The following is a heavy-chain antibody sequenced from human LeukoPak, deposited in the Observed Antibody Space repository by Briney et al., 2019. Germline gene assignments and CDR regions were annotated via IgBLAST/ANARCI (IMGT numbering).Heavy chain of an antibody. V-gene: IGHV3-15*07. CDR3: TTGMVH. Sequence: GGSLRLSCAGAGVTFNNAWMNWVSQAPGKGLEWVGRIKSKTDDGTTDYAAPVKGRFTISRDDSKNTLYLQMNSLKTEDTAVYYCTTGMVHWGQGTLVTVSS. J-gene: IGHJ4*02. CDR1: GVTFNNAW. CDR2: IKSKTDDGTT. D-gene: IGHD3-10*01.